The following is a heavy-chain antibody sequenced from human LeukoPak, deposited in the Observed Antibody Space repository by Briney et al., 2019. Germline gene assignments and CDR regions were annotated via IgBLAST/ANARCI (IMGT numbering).Heavy chain of an antibody. V-gene: IGHV3-23*01. J-gene: IGHJ4*02. CDR1: GFTFSSSA. Sequence: GGYLRRSCAASGFTFSSSAMNWVRQAPGKGLEWVSTLSGSGAGTYYADYVKGRFTISRDNSKNTLYLQMNRLRAEAAAVYYCAEAAGGSSYYWGQGTLVTVSS. CDR2: LSGSGAGT. CDR3: AEAAGGSSYY. D-gene: IGHD3-16*01.